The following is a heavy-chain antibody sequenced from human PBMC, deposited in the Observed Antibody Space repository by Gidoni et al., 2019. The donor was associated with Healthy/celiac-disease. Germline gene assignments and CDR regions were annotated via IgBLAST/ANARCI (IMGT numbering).Heavy chain of an antibody. J-gene: IGHJ5*02. Sequence: QVQLQQWGAGLLKPSETLSLTCAVYGGSFSGYYWSWIRQPPGKGLEWSGEINHSGSPNYNPSLKSRVTISVDTSKNQFSLKLSSVTAADTAVYYCATRYCSGGSCWFDPWGQGTLVTVSS. CDR3: ATRYCSGGSCWFDP. CDR1: GGSFSGYY. CDR2: INHSGSP. V-gene: IGHV4-34*01. D-gene: IGHD2-15*01.